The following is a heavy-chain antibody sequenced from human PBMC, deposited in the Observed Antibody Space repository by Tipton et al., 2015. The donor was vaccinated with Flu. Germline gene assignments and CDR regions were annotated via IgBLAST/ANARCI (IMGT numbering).Heavy chain of an antibody. D-gene: IGHD3-10*01. V-gene: IGHV3-7*04. CDR1: GFAFSNYW. CDR3: VRAIAASGSF. Sequence: SLRLSCAASGFAFSNYWMLWVRQAPGKGLEWVAVIKPDGSETHYMGSVKGRFTLSRDNAKNSASLQMSSLRVEDTAVYYCVRAIAASGSFWGQGTLVTVSS. CDR2: IKPDGSET. J-gene: IGHJ4*02.